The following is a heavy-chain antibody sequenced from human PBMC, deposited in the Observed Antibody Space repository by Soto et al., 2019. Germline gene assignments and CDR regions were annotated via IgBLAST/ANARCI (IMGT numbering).Heavy chain of an antibody. CDR1: GFTFSSYE. CDR2: ISSSGSTI. CDR3: ARVRIVVVTTYPGDYYGMDV. V-gene: IGHV3-48*03. Sequence: SLRLSCAASGFTFSSYEMNWVRQAPGKGLEWVSYISSSGSTIYYADSVKGRFTISRDNAKNSLYLQMNGLRAEDTAVYYCARVRIVVVTTYPGDYYGMDVWGQGTTVTVSS. D-gene: IGHD2-21*02. J-gene: IGHJ6*02.